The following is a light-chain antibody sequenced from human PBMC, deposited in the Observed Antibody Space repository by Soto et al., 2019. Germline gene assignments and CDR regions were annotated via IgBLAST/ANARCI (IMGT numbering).Light chain of an antibody. CDR1: QSVSSY. CDR3: QQRSNLPYT. J-gene: IGKJ2*01. CDR2: DAS. Sequence: EIALTQSPATLSLSPGERATLSCRASQSVSSYLAWYQQKPGQAPRLLIYDASNRATGIPARFSGSGSGKDFTLTISSLEPEDFADYYCQQRSNLPYTFGQGTKLEIK. V-gene: IGKV3-11*01.